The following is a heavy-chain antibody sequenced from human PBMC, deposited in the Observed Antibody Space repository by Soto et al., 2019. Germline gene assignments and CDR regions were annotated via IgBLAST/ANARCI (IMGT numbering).Heavy chain of an antibody. J-gene: IGHJ6*02. CDR3: ATDHGIAVAGNYYYYGMDV. CDR2: FDTEDGET. Sequence: QVQLVQSGAEVKKPGASVKVSCKVSGYTLTELSMHWVRQAPGKGLEWMGGFDTEDGETIYAQKFQGRVTMTEDTSTDTAYMELSSLRSEDTAVYYCATDHGIAVAGNYYYYGMDVWGQGTTVTVSS. D-gene: IGHD6-19*01. CDR1: GYTLTELS. V-gene: IGHV1-24*01.